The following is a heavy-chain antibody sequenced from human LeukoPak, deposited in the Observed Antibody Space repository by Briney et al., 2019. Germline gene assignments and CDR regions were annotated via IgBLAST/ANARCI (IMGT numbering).Heavy chain of an antibody. CDR3: AKARTPYNSGFDY. CDR2: ISASGSTT. J-gene: IGHJ4*02. D-gene: IGHD6-19*01. V-gene: IGHV3-23*01. CDR1: GFTFTDYA. Sequence: GGSLRLTCAASGFTFTDYAMGWVRQAPGQGLEWASTISASGSTTYYADSVRGRFTISRDNSKNTLSLQMSSLRAEDTAVYYCAKARTPYNSGFDYWGQGTLVAVSS.